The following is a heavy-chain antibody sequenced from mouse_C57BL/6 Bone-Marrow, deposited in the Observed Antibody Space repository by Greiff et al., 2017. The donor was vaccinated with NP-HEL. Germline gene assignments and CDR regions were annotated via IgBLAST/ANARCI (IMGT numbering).Heavy chain of an antibody. J-gene: IGHJ3*01. D-gene: IGHD2-4*01. CDR1: GFTFSSYG. V-gene: IGHV5-6*02. CDR2: ISSGGSYT. CDR3: ASPYDYDVAWFAY. Sequence: EVKLVESWGDLVKPGGSLKLSCAASGFTFSSYGMSWVRQTPDKRLEWVATISSGGSYTYYPDSVKGRFTISRDNAKNTLYLQMSSLKSEDTAMYYCASPYDYDVAWFAYWGQGTLVTVSA.